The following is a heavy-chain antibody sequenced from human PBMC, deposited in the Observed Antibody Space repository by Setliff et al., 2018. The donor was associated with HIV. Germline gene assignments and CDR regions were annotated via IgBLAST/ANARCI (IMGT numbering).Heavy chain of an antibody. Sequence: GGSLRLSCAASGFTFSRYPMSWVRQAPGKGLEWVSSLSEGGYDTYYADSVKGRFTISRDNSKNTLHLQMNSLRAEDTAVYYCAKGQDGLRYNWFDPWGHGTLVTVSS. V-gene: IGHV3-23*01. J-gene: IGHJ5*02. CDR2: LSEGGYDT. CDR3: AKGQDGLRYNWFDP. CDR1: GFTFSRYP.